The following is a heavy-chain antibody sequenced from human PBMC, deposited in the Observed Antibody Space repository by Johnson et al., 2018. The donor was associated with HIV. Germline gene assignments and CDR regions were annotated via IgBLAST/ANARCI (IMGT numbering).Heavy chain of an antibody. CDR1: GFTFNSYG. V-gene: IGHV3-33*06. CDR2: IWYDGSNK. D-gene: IGHD6-13*01. CDR3: VKGMDSSSWYAFDI. J-gene: IGHJ3*02. Sequence: HVQLVESGGGVVQPGRSLRLSCAASGFTFNSYGMHWVRQAPGKGLEWVAVIWYDGSNKYYADSVKGRFTISRDNSKNTLYLQMNGLRAEDTAIYYCVKGMDSSSWYAFDIWGQGTMVTVSS.